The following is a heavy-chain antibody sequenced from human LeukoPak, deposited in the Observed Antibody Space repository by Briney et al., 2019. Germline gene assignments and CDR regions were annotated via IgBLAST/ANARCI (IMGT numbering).Heavy chain of an antibody. D-gene: IGHD2-15*01. J-gene: IGHJ4*02. CDR3: ARGTRRRYCSGGSCYHCYFDY. CDR1: GGSFSGYY. CDR2: INHSGST. V-gene: IGHV4-34*01. Sequence: PSETLSLTCAVYGGSFSGYYWSWIRQPPGKGLEWIGEINHSGSTNYNPSLKSRVTISVDTSKNQFSLKLSSVTAADTAVYYCARGTRRRYCSGGSCYHCYFDYWGQGTLVTVSS.